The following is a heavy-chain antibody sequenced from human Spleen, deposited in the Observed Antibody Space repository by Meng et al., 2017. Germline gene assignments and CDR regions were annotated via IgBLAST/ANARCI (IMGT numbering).Heavy chain of an antibody. CDR1: GFTFSNYW. CDR3: GGDERDGHSVYF. D-gene: IGHD5-24*01. Sequence: GESLKISCAASGFTFSNYWMHWVRQAPGKGLVWVSRINTDGTTTTYADSVKGRFTISRDNAKNTLYLQMNSLTAEDTAVYYYGGDERDGHSVYFWGQGSQVTVSS. J-gene: IGHJ4*02. CDR2: INTDGTTT. V-gene: IGHV3-74*01.